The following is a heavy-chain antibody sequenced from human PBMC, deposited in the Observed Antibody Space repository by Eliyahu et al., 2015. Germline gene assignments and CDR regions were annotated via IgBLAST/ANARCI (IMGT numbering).Heavy chain of an antibody. CDR3: AKPASGG. V-gene: IGHV3-23*04. CDR2: IHGSGADT. D-gene: IGHD3-10*01. Sequence: EVQLVESGGXLVQPGGSLXXXCAAPGFXFNSYXMTWVRQAPGKGLEWVSLIHGSGADTYYADSVKGRFIISRDNSKNTVSLQMNSLRVEDTAVYYCAKPASGGWGQGTLVTVSS. J-gene: IGHJ4*02. CDR1: GFXFNSYX.